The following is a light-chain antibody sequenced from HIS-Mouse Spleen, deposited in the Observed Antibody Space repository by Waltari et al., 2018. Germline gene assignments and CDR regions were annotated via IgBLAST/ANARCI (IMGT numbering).Light chain of an antibody. Sequence: SYVLTQPPSVSVAPGKTARITCGGNNIGSKSVHWYQQEPGQAPGLAVYDGSDRPSRIPERFSGSNSGTTATLTISRVEAGDEADYYCQVWDSSSDHVVFGGGTKLTVL. V-gene: IGLV3-21*03. CDR1: NIGSKS. CDR2: DGS. J-gene: IGLJ2*01. CDR3: QVWDSSSDHVV.